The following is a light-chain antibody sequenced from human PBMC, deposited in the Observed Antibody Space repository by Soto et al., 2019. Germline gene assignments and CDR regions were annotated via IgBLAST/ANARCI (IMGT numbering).Light chain of an antibody. CDR3: QQRHNWPGT. CDR1: QGISSY. J-gene: IGKJ5*01. V-gene: IGKV1-9*01. Sequence: DIQLTQTPSFLSASVGDRVTITCRASQGISSYLAWYQQKPGKAPKLLISAASTLQSGVPSRFSGSGSGTEFTLTISSLEPEDFAVYYCQQRHNWPGTFGQGTLPAI. CDR2: AAS.